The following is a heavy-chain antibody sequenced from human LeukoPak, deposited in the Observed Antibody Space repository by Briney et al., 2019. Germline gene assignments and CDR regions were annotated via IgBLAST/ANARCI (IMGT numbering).Heavy chain of an antibody. CDR3: ARMSGSHIDY. CDR1: GFTFSSYS. J-gene: IGHJ4*02. V-gene: IGHV3-21*01. CDR2: ISSSSSYI. D-gene: IGHD1-26*01. Sequence: PGGSLRLSCAASGFTFSSYSMNWVRQAPGKGLEWVSSISSSSSYIYYADSVKGRFTISRDNAKNTLDLQMDSLRAEDTAVYYCARMSGSHIDYWGQGTLVTVSS.